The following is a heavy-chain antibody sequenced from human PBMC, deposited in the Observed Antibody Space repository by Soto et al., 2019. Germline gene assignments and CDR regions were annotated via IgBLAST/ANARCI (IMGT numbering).Heavy chain of an antibody. J-gene: IGHJ4*02. V-gene: IGHV1-24*01. D-gene: IGHD5-18*01. Sequence: QVQLGQSGAEVKKPGASVKVSCKVSGYTLTELSFHWVRQAPGQGLEWMGGFDPEHGKTIYAQTFQGRVNMTEDTSTDTAYMFLSSLRSEDTAVYYCAAGPPPHTTMIYWGQGTLVTVSS. CDR3: AAGPPPHTTMIY. CDR1: GYTLTELS. CDR2: FDPEHGKT.